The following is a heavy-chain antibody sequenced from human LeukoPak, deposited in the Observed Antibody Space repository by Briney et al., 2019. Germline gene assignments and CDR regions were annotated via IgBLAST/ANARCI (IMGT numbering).Heavy chain of an antibody. J-gene: IGHJ4*02. Sequence: SETLSLTCTVSGGSISSYYWSWIRQPPGKGLEWIGYISYSGSTNYNPSLKSRVTISVDTSKNQFSLKLSSVTAADTAVYYCARVYSSPMGNYFGFWGQGTLVTASX. CDR3: ARVYSSPMGNYFGF. CDR2: ISYSGST. CDR1: GGSISSYY. V-gene: IGHV4-59*01. D-gene: IGHD6-13*01.